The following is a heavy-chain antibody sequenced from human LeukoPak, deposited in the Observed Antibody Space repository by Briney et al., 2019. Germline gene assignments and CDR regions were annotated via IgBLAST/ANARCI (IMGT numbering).Heavy chain of an antibody. D-gene: IGHD3-10*01. Sequence: GASVKVSCKASGYTFTSYDINWVRQATGQGLEWMGWMNPNSGNTGYAQKFQGRVTMTRNTSISTAYMELSSLRSEDTAVYYCARGQILWFGELSYDAFDIWGQGTMVTVSS. V-gene: IGHV1-8*01. CDR1: GYTFTSYD. CDR3: ARGQILWFGELSYDAFDI. J-gene: IGHJ3*02. CDR2: MNPNSGNT.